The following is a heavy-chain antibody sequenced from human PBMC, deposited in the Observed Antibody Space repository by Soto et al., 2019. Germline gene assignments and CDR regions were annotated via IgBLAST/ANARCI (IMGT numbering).Heavy chain of an antibody. V-gene: IGHV1-2*02. CDR1: GYTFTAYY. CDR2: INPKGGGT. Sequence: ASVKVSCKASGYTFTAYYIHWVRQAPGQGLEWMGWINPKGGGTKYAQKFEGRVTMTRDSSINTAYMELTRLTSDDTAVYYCARAVHTMIQGVRFRVDQWGQGTLVTVSS. D-gene: IGHD3-10*01. J-gene: IGHJ4*02. CDR3: ARAVHTMIQGVRFRVDQ.